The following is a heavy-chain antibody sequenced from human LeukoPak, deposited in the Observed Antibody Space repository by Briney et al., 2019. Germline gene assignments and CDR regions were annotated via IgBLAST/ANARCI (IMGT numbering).Heavy chain of an antibody. Sequence: GGSLRLSCAASGFTFSSYWMSWVRQAPGKGLEWVSNIKQDGSEKYYVDSVKGRFTISRDNAKNSLYLQMNSLRAEDTAVYYCARDLSFYGSSGSFDYWGQGTLVTVSS. J-gene: IGHJ4*02. V-gene: IGHV3-7*01. CDR2: IKQDGSEK. D-gene: IGHD3-22*01. CDR1: GFTFSSYW. CDR3: ARDLSFYGSSGSFDY.